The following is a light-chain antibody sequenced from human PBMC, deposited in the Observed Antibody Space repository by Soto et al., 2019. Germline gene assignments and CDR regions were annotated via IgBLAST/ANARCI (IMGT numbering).Light chain of an antibody. Sequence: EIVLTQSPGTLSLSPVERATLSCMATQSVTNNYLAWYQQKPGQAPRLIIYGASTRATGIPDRFSGSGSGTDFTLTISRLEPEDFAVYYCQQYGSSPITFGQGTRLEIK. CDR3: QQYGSSPIT. CDR1: QSVTNNY. CDR2: GAS. J-gene: IGKJ5*01. V-gene: IGKV3-20*01.